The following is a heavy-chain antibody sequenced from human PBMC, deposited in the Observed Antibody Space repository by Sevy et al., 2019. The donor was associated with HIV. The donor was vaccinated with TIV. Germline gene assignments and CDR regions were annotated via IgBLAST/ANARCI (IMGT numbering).Heavy chain of an antibody. Sequence: GGSLRLSCAASGFTFSSYDMSWVRQAPGKGLEWVSGIRPTGGTTHYAESVKGRFIISRDNSKKTLFLQMNSLRAEDTALYYCAKDLEQQLGPDYWGQRTQVTVSS. CDR1: GFTFSSYD. J-gene: IGHJ4*02. CDR3: AKDLEQQLGPDY. V-gene: IGHV3-23*01. D-gene: IGHD6-13*01. CDR2: IRPTGGTT.